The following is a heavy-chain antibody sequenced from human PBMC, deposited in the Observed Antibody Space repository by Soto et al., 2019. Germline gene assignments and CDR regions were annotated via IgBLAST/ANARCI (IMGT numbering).Heavy chain of an antibody. CDR3: ARESEDLTSNFDY. V-gene: IGHV3-21*06. Sequence: PGGSLRLSCAASGFIFTRYSMNWVRQAPGKGLEWVSSISSTTNYIYYGDSTKGRFTISRDNAKNSLYLEMNSLRAEDTAVYYCARESEDLTSNFDYWGQGTLVTGLL. CDR2: ISSTTNYI. J-gene: IGHJ4*02. CDR1: GFIFTRYS.